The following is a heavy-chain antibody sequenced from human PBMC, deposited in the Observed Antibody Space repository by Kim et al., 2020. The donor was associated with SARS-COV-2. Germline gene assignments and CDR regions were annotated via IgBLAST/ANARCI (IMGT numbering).Heavy chain of an antibody. CDR2: IYSGGST. CDR1: GFTVSSNY. Sequence: GGSLRLSCAASGFTVSSNYMSWVRQAPGKGLEWVSVIYSGGSTYYADSVKDRFTISRDNSKNTLYLQMNSLRAEDTAVYYCARDILGWFDPWGQGTLVTVSS. D-gene: IGHD3-3*02. V-gene: IGHV3-53*01. CDR3: ARDILGWFDP. J-gene: IGHJ5*02.